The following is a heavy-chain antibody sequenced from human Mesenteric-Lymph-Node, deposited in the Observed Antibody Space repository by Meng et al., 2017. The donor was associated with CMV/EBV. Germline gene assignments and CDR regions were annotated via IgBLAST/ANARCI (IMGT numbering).Heavy chain of an antibody. D-gene: IGHD2-8*01. CDR3: ARRRMVSDAFDI. J-gene: IGHJ3*02. Sequence: ASVKVSCKASGYTFTTYGISWVRQAPGQGLEWMGWISTYNANTNYAQKLQGRVTMTTDTSTTTAYMELRSLRSDDTAVYYCARRRMVSDAFDIWGQGTMVTVSS. V-gene: IGHV1-18*01. CDR2: ISTYNANT. CDR1: GYTFTTYG.